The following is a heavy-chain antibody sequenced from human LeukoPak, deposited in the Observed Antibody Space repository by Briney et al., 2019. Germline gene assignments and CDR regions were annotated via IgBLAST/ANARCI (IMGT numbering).Heavy chain of an antibody. V-gene: IGHV1-24*01. CDR2: FDPEDGET. CDR1: GYTLTELS. D-gene: IGHD6-19*01. J-gene: IGHJ4*02. Sequence: ASVRVSCKVSGYTLTELSMHWVRQAPGKGLEWMGGFDPEDGETIYAQKFQGRVTMTEDTSTDTAYMELSSLRSEDTAVYYCATGDPNSSGWYLVDYWGQGTLVTVSS. CDR3: ATGDPNSSGWYLVDY.